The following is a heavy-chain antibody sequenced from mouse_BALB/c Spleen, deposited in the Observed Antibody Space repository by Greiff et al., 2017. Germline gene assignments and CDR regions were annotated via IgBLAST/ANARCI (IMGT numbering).Heavy chain of an antibody. V-gene: IGHV1-15*01. CDR1: GYTFTDYE. Sequence: QVQLKESGAELVRPGASVTLSCKASGYTFTDYEMHWVKQTPVHGLEWIGAIDPETGGTAYNQKFKGKATLTADKSSSTAYMELRSLTSEDSAVYYCTAYYRYDDYWGQGTTLTVSS. CDR2: IDPETGGT. J-gene: IGHJ2*01. D-gene: IGHD2-14*01. CDR3: TAYYRYDDY.